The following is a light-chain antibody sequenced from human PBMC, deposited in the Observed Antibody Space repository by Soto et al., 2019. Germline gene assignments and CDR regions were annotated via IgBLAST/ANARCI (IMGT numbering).Light chain of an antibody. J-gene: IGKJ2*01. Sequence: DIQMTQSPSTLSASVGDTVIITCRASQNINSWLAWYQQKAGTAPKLLIYEASKLENGVSSRFSGSGSGTEFTLTIRSLQPDDFATYYCQQYNSYSLYTFGQRTKLEIK. CDR1: QNINSW. CDR3: QQYNSYSLYT. CDR2: EAS. V-gene: IGKV1-5*03.